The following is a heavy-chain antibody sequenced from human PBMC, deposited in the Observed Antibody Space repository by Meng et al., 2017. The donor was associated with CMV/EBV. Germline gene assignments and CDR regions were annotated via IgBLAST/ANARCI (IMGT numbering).Heavy chain of an antibody. CDR2: IYWDDDK. Sequence: QITLKESGPTLVTPTQTLTLPCTFSGFSLSTRGVGVGWIRQPPGKALEWLALIYWDDDKRYSPSLKSRLTITKDTSKNQVVLTMTNMDPVDTATYYCAHRGRIAAAGTDWFDPWGQGTLVTVSS. CDR1: GFSLSTRGVG. D-gene: IGHD6-13*01. CDR3: AHRGRIAAAGTDWFDP. J-gene: IGHJ5*02. V-gene: IGHV2-5*02.